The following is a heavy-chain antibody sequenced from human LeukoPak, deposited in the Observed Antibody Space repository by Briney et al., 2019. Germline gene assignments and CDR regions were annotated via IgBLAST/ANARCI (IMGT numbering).Heavy chain of an antibody. CDR3: ARVPIAAAGNYYYYYMDV. V-gene: IGHV4-59*01. Sequence: SETLSLTCTVSGGSISSYYWSWIRQPPGKGLEWIGYIYYSGSTNYNPSLKSRVTISVDTSKNQFSLKLSSVTAADTAVYYCARVPIAAAGNYYYYYMDVWGKGTTVTVSS. CDR1: GGSISSYY. J-gene: IGHJ6*03. D-gene: IGHD6-13*01. CDR2: IYYSGST.